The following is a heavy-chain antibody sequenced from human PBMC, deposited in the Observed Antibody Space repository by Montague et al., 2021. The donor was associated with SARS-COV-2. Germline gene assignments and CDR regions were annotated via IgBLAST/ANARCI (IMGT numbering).Heavy chain of an antibody. V-gene: IGHV4-39*07. CDR2: MYYSGST. CDR3: ARGFDY. J-gene: IGHJ4*02. Sequence: SETLSLTCTVSGGSISSSSYYWGWIRQPPGKGLEWIGSMYYSGSTYYNPSLKSRVTISVDTSKNQFSLKLSSVTAADTAVYSCARGFDYWGQGTLVTVSS. CDR1: GGSISSSSYY.